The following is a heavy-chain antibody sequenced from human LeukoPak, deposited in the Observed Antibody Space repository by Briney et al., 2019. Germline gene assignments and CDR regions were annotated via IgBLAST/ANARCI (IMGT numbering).Heavy chain of an antibody. J-gene: IGHJ4*02. Sequence: SVKVSCKASGGTFSSYAISWVRQAPGQGLEWMGRIIPIFGTANYAQKFQGRVTITTDESTSTAYMELGSLRSEDTAVYYCAREPLTMIKIRPFDYWGQGTLVTVSS. CDR1: GGTFSSYA. V-gene: IGHV1-69*05. CDR2: IIPIFGTA. CDR3: AREPLTMIKIRPFDY. D-gene: IGHD3-22*01.